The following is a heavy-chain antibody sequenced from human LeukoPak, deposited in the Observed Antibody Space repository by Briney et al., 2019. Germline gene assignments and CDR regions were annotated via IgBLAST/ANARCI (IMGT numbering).Heavy chain of an antibody. CDR1: GFTFSSYA. J-gene: IGHJ4*02. CDR3: AKDLRTYGSGIYRLPTVIFDY. V-gene: IGHV3-23*01. CDR2: ISGCGGST. Sequence: QPGGSLRLSCAASGFTFSSYAMSWVRQAPGKGLEWVSAISGCGGSTYYADSVKGRFTISRDNSKNTLYLQMNSLRAEDTAVYYCAKDLRTYGSGIYRLPTVIFDYWGQGTLVTVSS. D-gene: IGHD3-10*01.